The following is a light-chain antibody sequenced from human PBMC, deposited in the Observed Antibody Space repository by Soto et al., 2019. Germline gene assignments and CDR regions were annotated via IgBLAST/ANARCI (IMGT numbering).Light chain of an antibody. CDR3: ASYAGSNIPVL. J-gene: IGLJ2*01. Sequence: QSALTPPPSASGSPGQSVTISCTGTSSDVGGYNFVSWYQQHPGKAPKLMIYDVTERPSGVPDRFSCSKSGNTASLTVSGLQGEDEADYYCASYAGSNIPVLFGGGTKLTVL. CDR2: DVT. V-gene: IGLV2-8*01. CDR1: SSDVGGYNF.